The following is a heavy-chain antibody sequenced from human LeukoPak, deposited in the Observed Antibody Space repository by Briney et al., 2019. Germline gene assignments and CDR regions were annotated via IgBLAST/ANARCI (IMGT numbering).Heavy chain of an antibody. Sequence: GRSLRLSCAASEFTFSSYNMYWVRQAPGKGLEWVAVISSDGSNKYYADSVKGRFTISRDNSKNTLYLQMNSLRTEDTAVYYCAKLAYVFWSGYSTPYYFDYWGQGTLVTVSS. CDR1: EFTFSSYN. V-gene: IGHV3-30-3*02. J-gene: IGHJ4*02. CDR2: ISSDGSNK. CDR3: AKLAYVFWSGYSTPYYFDY. D-gene: IGHD3-3*01.